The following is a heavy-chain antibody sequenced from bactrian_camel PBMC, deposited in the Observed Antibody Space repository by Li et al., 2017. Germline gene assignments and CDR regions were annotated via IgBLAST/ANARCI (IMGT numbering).Heavy chain of an antibody. CDR3: ARGWAVPTRTPLSE. Sequence: HVQLVESGGGSVQTGGSLRLSCKPSFFILDDFEMMWYRQTPGNECELVASITGDGNTYYTDAVKGRFTISHDAAKNTLYLQLNSLKTEDTAMYYCARGWAVPTRTPLSERGHGTQVTVS. D-gene: IGHD5*01. J-gene: IGHJ4*01. CDR2: ITGDGNT. CDR1: FFILDDFE. V-gene: IGHV3S55*01.